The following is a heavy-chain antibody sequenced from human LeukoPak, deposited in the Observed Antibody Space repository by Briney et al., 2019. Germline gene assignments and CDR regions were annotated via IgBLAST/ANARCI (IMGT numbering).Heavy chain of an antibody. CDR2: TSAYNGNT. CDR3: GRVGDILTGYPYYFDY. V-gene: IGHV1-18*01. CDR1: GYTFTSYG. Sequence: ASVKVSCKASGYTFTSYGISWVRQAPGQGLEWMGWTSAYNGNTNYAQKIQGRVTMTTDTSTSTAYMELRSLRSDDTAVYYCGRVGDILTGYPYYFDYWGQGTLVTVSS. J-gene: IGHJ4*02. D-gene: IGHD3-9*01.